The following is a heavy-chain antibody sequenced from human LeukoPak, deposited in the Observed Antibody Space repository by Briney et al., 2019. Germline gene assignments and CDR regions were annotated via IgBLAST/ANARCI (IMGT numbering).Heavy chain of an antibody. J-gene: IGHJ4*02. V-gene: IGHV1-18*01. CDR2: ISAYNGNT. D-gene: IGHD3-22*01. CDR1: GYTFTSYG. CDR3: ARDHYYDSSGYYFN. Sequence: GASVKVSCKASGYTFTSYGISWVRQAPGQGLEWMGWISAYNGNTNYAQKLQGRVTMTTDTSTSTAYMKLRSLRSDDTAVYYCARDHYYDSSGYYFNWGQGTLVTVSS.